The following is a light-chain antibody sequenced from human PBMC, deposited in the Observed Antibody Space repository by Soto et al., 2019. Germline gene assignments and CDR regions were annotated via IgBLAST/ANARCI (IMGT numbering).Light chain of an antibody. Sequence: QSALTQPASVSGSPGQSITISCTGTSSDVGGYKYVSLYQQHPGQAPKLMLFDVNSPPSGVSDRFSGSKSGNTASLTISGLQAEDEADYYCHSYTSSRTYVFGTWTQLTFL. J-gene: IGLJ1*01. V-gene: IGLV2-14*03. CDR1: SSDVGGYKY. CDR2: DVN. CDR3: HSYTSSRTYV.